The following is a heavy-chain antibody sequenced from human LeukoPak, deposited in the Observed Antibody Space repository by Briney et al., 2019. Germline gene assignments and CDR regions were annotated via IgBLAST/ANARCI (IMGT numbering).Heavy chain of an antibody. D-gene: IGHD1-1*01. J-gene: IGHJ4*02. CDR2: ISWDGGST. CDR1: GFTFDDYA. V-gene: IGHV3-43D*04. Sequence: PGGSLRLSCAASGFTFDDYAMHWVRQAPGKALEWVSLISWDGGSTYYADSVKGRFTISRDNSTNSLHQEMTILRAEDPALYYCAKDSEGGTYYFDYWGQGTLVTVSS. CDR3: AKDSEGGTYYFDY.